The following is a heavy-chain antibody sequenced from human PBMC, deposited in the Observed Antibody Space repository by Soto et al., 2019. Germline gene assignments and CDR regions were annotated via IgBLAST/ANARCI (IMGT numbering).Heavy chain of an antibody. Sequence: QVQLQESGPGLVKPSETLSLTCTVSGGSVSSGSYHWGWIRQPPGKGLEWIGYIYHSGSTNYNPSPKGRPPNPEHQSKNRSPLSRTSVPAADPALICGATPSPPCFPPGAQGPLAPLAS. J-gene: IGHJ5*02. CDR2: IYHSGST. V-gene: IGHV4-61*01. CDR1: GGSVSSGSYH. CDR3: ATPSPPCFPP.